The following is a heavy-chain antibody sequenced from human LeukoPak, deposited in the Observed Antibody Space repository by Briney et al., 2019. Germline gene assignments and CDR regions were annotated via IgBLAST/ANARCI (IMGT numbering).Heavy chain of an antibody. CDR3: ARGHYGSGF. Sequence: GSSVKVSCKASGGTFSSQTINWVRQAPGGGLEWMGRIIPVFGVADYAQKFQGRVTITTDEPTSTAYMELSSLTFDDTAVYYCARGHYGSGFWGQGTLVIVSS. J-gene: IGHJ4*02. CDR1: GGTFSSQT. V-gene: IGHV1-69*05. D-gene: IGHD3-10*01. CDR2: IIPVFGVA.